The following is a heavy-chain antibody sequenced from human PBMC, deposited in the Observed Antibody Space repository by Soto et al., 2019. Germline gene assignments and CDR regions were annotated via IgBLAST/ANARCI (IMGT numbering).Heavy chain of an antibody. J-gene: IGHJ5*02. V-gene: IGHV3-33*01. CDR2: IWYDGSNK. Sequence: PAWSPTLSCATSGFPFSSCAMHWVRRAPGKGLEWVAVIWYDGSNKYYADSVRGRFTISRDNSKNTLYLQMNSLRAEDTAVYYCARDGGCRDGYTVGCNWFDPWGQGTLVTVSS. CDR3: ARDGGCRDGYTVGCNWFDP. D-gene: IGHD5-12*01. CDR1: GFPFSSCA.